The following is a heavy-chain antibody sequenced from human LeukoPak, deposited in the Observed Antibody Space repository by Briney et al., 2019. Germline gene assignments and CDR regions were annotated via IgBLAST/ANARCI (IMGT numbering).Heavy chain of an antibody. J-gene: IGHJ4*02. D-gene: IGHD3-10*01. CDR2: ISHSGTT. Sequence: SETLSLTCTLSGGSISSSTHYWAWIRQPPGKGLEWIGCISHSGTTYYNPSFKSRVAISVDTSKKHFSLNLNSVTAADTAVYYCARELLNYNPAGYWGQGTLVTVSS. V-gene: IGHV4-39*02. CDR3: ARELLNYNPAGY. CDR1: GGSISSSTHY.